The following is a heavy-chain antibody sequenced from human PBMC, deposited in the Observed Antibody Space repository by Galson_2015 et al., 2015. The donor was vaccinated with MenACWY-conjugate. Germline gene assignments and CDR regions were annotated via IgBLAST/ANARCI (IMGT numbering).Heavy chain of an antibody. V-gene: IGHV3-74*01. D-gene: IGHD1-1*01. CDR3: ARDNNWSFDS. CDR2: IKADGSFS. CDR1: GFTFNNYW. J-gene: IGHJ4*02. Sequence: SLRLSCAASGFTFNNYWMHWVRHPPGKGLEWISYIKADGSFSNYADSVKGRFTISTDNAKNMVYLQMDGLGDEDTAVYFCARDNNWSFDSWGQGTQVTVSS.